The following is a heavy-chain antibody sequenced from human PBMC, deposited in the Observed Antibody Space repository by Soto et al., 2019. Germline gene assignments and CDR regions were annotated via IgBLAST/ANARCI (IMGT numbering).Heavy chain of an antibody. Sequence: QVQLVQSGAEVKKPGASVKVSCKASGYTFTSYYMHWVRQAPGQGLEWMGIINPSGGSTSYAQKFQDRVTMTRDTSTSTVYMELSSLRSEDTAVYYCARARYDSSGYVGWFDPWGQGTLVTVSS. V-gene: IGHV1-46*01. CDR2: INPSGGST. D-gene: IGHD3-22*01. CDR3: ARARYDSSGYVGWFDP. J-gene: IGHJ5*02. CDR1: GYTFTSYY.